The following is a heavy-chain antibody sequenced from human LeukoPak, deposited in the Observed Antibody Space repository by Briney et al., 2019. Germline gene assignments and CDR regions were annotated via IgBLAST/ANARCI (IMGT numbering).Heavy chain of an antibody. CDR2: VSYDGSNK. V-gene: IGHV3-30*18. J-gene: IGHJ4*02. CDR3: AKEGYYGSGSFPGY. Sequence: GGSLRLSCAASGFTFSNYGMHWVRQAPAKGLEWVGAVSYDGSNKYYPDSVKGRFTISRDNSKNTLYLQMNSLRAEDTAVYYCAKEGYYGSGSFPGYWGQGTLVTVSS. CDR1: GFTFSNYG. D-gene: IGHD3-10*01.